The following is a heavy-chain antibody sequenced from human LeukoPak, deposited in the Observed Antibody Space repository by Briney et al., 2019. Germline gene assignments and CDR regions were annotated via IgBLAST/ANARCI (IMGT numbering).Heavy chain of an antibody. CDR1: GGSISSSSYY. J-gene: IGHJ4*02. CDR3: ARAFSSSLFDY. Sequence: SETLSLTCTVSGGSISSSSYYWSWIRQSPGKGLEWIGFIYYSGSTNYNPSLKSRVSISVDTSKNQFSLKLSSVTAADTAVYYCARAFSSSLFDYWGQGTLVTVSS. CDR2: IYYSGST. V-gene: IGHV4-61*01. D-gene: IGHD6-19*01.